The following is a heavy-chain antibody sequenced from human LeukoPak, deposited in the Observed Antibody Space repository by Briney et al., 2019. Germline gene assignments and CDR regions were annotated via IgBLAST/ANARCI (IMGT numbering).Heavy chain of an antibody. CDR2: IYYSGTT. CDR3: AREDPQTTVPEGMDV. Sequence: SETLSLTCTVSGGSLSYYYWSWIRPSPGKGLEWIGYIYYSGTTNYNPSLKSRVTISVDTSKNQFSLQLRSVTAEDTAVYYCAREDPQTTVPEGMDVWGQGTTVTVSS. D-gene: IGHD4-17*01. V-gene: IGHV4-59*01. CDR1: GGSLSYYY. J-gene: IGHJ6*02.